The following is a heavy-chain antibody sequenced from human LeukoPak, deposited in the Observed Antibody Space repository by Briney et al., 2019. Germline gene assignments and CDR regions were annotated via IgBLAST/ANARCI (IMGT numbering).Heavy chain of an antibody. Sequence: ASVKVSCKASGYTFTGYYMHWVRQAPGQGLEWMGWINPNSGGTNYAQKFQGRVTMTRDTSISTAYMELSRLSSVTAADTAVYYCATITTIRAAVKDWVYYYYMDVWGKGTTVTISS. D-gene: IGHD3-22*01. CDR1: GYTFTGYY. CDR2: INPNSGGT. J-gene: IGHJ6*03. CDR3: ATITTIRAAVKDWVYYYYMDV. V-gene: IGHV1-2*02.